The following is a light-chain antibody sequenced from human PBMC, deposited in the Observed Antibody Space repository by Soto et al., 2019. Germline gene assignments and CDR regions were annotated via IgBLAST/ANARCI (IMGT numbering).Light chain of an antibody. CDR1: QGISSY. J-gene: IGKJ1*01. CDR2: AAS. CDR3: QQLNSYTWT. Sequence: DIQMTQSPSTLSASVGDRVTITCRASQGISSYLAWYQQKPGKAPKLLIYAASTLQSGVPSRFSGSGSGTDFTLTISSLQTEELATYDCQQLNSYTWTVGQGTEGEI. V-gene: IGKV1-9*01.